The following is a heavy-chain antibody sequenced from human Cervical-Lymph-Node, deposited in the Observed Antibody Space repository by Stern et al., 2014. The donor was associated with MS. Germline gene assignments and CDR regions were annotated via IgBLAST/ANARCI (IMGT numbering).Heavy chain of an antibody. CDR3: ATFISAAGTFNH. D-gene: IGHD6-13*01. Sequence: HVQLVQSGGEVKKPGASVKVSCKASGYNTTSYGFTWVRQAPGQGLEWMGLISAYNGNTNYAQKFQGRVTMTTDTSTSTAYMEVRSLRSDDTAVYYCATFISAAGTFNHWGQGTLVTVSS. CDR2: ISAYNGNT. V-gene: IGHV1-18*01. CDR1: GYNTTSYG. J-gene: IGHJ4*02.